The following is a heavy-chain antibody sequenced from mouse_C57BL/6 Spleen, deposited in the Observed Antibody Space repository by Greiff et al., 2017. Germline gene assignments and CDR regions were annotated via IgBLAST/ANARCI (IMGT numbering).Heavy chain of an antibody. CDR1: GYAFTNYL. J-gene: IGHJ3*01. Sequence: QVQLQQSGAELVRPGTSVKVSCKASGYAFTNYLIEWVKQRPGQGLEWIGVINPGSGGTNYNEKFKGKATLTADKSSSTAYMQLSSLTSEDSAVYFCAGWEGAYWGQGTLVTVSA. CDR3: AGWEGAY. CDR2: INPGSGGT. V-gene: IGHV1-54*01. D-gene: IGHD4-1*01.